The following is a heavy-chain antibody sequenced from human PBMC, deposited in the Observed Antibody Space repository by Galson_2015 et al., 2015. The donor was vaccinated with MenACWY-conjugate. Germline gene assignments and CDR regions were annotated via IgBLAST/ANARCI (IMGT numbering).Heavy chain of an antibody. CDR1: GLTFSKNG. CDR3: ASYPTWYSSPYYCMDG. V-gene: IGHV3-33*08. D-gene: IGHD6-13*01. J-gene: IGHJ6*03. Sequence: SLRLSCAASGLTFSKNGMHWVRQAPGKGLEWVAVIWYDGSNKYYADSVRGRFTISRDNSNNMVFLQMNSLRAEDTAVYYCASYPTWYSSPYYCMDGGGKGPTATVSS. CDR2: IWYDGSNK.